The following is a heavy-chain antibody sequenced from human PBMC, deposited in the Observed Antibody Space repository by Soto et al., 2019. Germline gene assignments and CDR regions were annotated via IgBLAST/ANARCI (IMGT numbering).Heavy chain of an antibody. CDR1: GFTFSSYG. J-gene: IGHJ6*02. Sequence: GGSLRLSCAASGFTFSSYGLHWVRQAPGKGLEWVAVISYDGSNKYYADSVQGRFTISRDNSKNTLYLQMNSLRAEDTAVYYWAKVDRIGPYGMDVWGQGTTVTVSS. CDR3: AKVDRIGPYGMDV. V-gene: IGHV3-30*18. CDR2: ISYDGSNK.